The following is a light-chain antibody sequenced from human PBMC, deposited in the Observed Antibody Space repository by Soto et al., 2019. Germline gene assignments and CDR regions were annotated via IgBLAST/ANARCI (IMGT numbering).Light chain of an antibody. J-gene: IGKJ1*01. CDR1: QTINSN. Sequence: EIVMTQSPATLSVSPGERVTLSCRASQTINSNLAWYQQRPGQRPSLLIYDTSTRATAIPARCSGSGSGTAFNITIRSMQSEDVAAYYCQQYNNWPPWTFGQGTKVEMK. CDR2: DTS. V-gene: IGKV3-15*01. CDR3: QQYNNWPPWT.